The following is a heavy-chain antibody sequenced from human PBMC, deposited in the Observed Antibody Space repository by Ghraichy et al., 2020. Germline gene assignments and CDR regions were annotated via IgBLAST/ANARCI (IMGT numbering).Heavy chain of an antibody. V-gene: IGHV3-23*01. J-gene: IGHJ4*02. CDR2: ISGSGGST. Sequence: GESLNISCAASGFTFSSYAMSWVRQAPGKGLEWVSAISGSGGSTYYADSVKGRFTISRDNSKNTLYLQMNSLRAEDTAVYYCAKVSPIVVVTSVLDYWGQGTLVTVSS. CDR3: AKVSPIVVVTSVLDY. D-gene: IGHD2-21*02. CDR1: GFTFSSYA.